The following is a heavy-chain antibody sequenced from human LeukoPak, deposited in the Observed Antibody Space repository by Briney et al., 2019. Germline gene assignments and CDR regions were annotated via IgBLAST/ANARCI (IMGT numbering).Heavy chain of an antibody. CDR3: ARDSSGWPDY. D-gene: IGHD6-19*01. CDR2: ITTYNGNT. J-gene: IGHJ4*02. V-gene: IGHV1-18*01. CDR1: GYTFNSYG. Sequence: ASVKVSCKASGYTFNSYGFSWVRQAPGQGLEWMGWITTYNGNTNYAQKFQGRVTMTTDTSTSTAYMELRSLRSDDTAVYYCARDSSGWPDYWGQGTLVTVSS.